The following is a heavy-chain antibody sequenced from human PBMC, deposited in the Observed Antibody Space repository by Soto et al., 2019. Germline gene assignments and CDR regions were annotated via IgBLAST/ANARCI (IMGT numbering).Heavy chain of an antibody. Sequence: GSLRLSCAASGFTFTNAWINWVRQAPGKGLEWVGRIKSKTDGGTTDYAEPVKGRFAISRDDSNNMVYLQMNSLKIEDTAVYYCEVPYGSGSYYVYYGMDVWGQGTTVTVSS. CDR2: IKSKTDGGTT. V-gene: IGHV3-15*07. CDR1: GFTFTNAW. J-gene: IGHJ6*02. D-gene: IGHD3-10*01. CDR3: EVPYGSGSYYVYYGMDV.